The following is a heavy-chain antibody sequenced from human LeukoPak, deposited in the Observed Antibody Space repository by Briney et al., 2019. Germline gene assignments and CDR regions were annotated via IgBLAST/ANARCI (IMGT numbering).Heavy chain of an antibody. V-gene: IGHV4-38-2*02. D-gene: IGHD3-22*01. J-gene: IGHJ4*02. Sequence: SETLSLTCTVSGCSISSGYYWGWIRQPPGKGLEWIGSIYHSGSTYYNPSLKSRVTISVDTSKNQFSLKLNSVTAADTAVYYCARENGDSSVGFDFWGQGTLVTVSS. CDR3: ARENGDSSVGFDF. CDR1: GCSISSGYY. CDR2: IYHSGST.